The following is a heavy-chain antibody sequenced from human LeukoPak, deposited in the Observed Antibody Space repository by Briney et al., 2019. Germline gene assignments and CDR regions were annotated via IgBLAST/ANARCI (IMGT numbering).Heavy chain of an antibody. CDR3: AGGRDGYNPGGY. Sequence: PSETLSLTCTVSGGSVGSGSYYWSWIRQPPGKGLEWIGYIYYSGSTNYNPSLKSRVTISVDTSKNQFSLKLSSVTAANTAVYYCAGGRDGYNPGGYWGQGTLVTVSS. CDR2: IYYSGST. J-gene: IGHJ4*02. D-gene: IGHD5-24*01. V-gene: IGHV4-61*01. CDR1: GGSVGSGSYY.